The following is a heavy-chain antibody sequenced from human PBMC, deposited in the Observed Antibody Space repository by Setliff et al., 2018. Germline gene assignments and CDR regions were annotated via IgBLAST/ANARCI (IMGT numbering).Heavy chain of an antibody. CDR1: GYIFTSYG. Sequence: GAPVTVPCQASGYIFTSYGISWVRQAPGQGLEWMGWISAYNGNTNYAQKLQGRVTMTTDTSTSTAYMELRSLRSDDTAVYYCARGSSSGYYFDYWGQGTLVTVSS. CDR3: ARGSSSGYYFDY. V-gene: IGHV1-18*01. CDR2: ISAYNGNT. J-gene: IGHJ4*02. D-gene: IGHD6-6*01.